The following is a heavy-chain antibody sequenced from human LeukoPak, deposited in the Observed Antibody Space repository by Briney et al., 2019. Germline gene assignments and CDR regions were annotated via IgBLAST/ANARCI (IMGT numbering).Heavy chain of an antibody. V-gene: IGHV3-7*04. J-gene: IGHJ5*02. D-gene: IGHD6-13*01. CDR2: IKQDGSEK. CDR1: GFTFSSYW. Sequence: GGSLRLSCAASGFTFSSYWMSWVRQAPGKGLEWVANIKQDGSEKYYVDSVKGRFTISRDNAKNSLYLQMNSLRAEDTAAYYCAREEVGAAAGSFKNWFDPWGQGTLVTVSS. CDR3: AREEVGAAAGSFKNWFDP.